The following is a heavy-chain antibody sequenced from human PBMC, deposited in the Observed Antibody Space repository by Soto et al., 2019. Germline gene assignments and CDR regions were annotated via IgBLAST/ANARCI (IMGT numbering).Heavy chain of an antibody. CDR2: INHSGSS. Sequence: QVQLQQWGAGLLKPSETLSLTCAVYGGSFSGYYWSWIRQPPGKGLEWIGEINHSGSSNYNPSLKSRVTISVDTSKNQFSLKLSSVTAADTAVYYCASGLRRYYYFGMDVWGQGTTVTVSS. J-gene: IGHJ6*02. CDR3: ASGLRRYYYFGMDV. CDR1: GGSFSGYY. D-gene: IGHD2-21*01. V-gene: IGHV4-34*01.